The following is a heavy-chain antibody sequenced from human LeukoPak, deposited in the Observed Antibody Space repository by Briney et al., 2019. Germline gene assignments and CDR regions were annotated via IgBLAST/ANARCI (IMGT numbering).Heavy chain of an antibody. V-gene: IGHV3-23*01. CDR1: GFTFSSYA. CDR2: ISGSGGST. Sequence: GGSLRLSCAASGFTFSSYAMSWVRQAPGKGLEWVSAISGSGGSTYYADSVKGRFTISRDNSKNTLYLQMNSLRAEDTAVYYCAKDEDPGSSSWPNWFDPWGQGTLVTVSS. CDR3: AKDEDPGSSSWPNWFDP. D-gene: IGHD6-13*01. J-gene: IGHJ5*02.